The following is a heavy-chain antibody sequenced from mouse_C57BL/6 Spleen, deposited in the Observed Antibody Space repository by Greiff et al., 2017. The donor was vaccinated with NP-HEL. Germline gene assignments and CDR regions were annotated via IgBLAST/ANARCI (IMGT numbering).Heavy chain of an antibody. CDR3: ARHEERTYDYDGKGRGAFDV. V-gene: IGHV1-62-2*01. D-gene: IGHD2-4*01. J-gene: IGHJ1*03. Sequence: VHLVESGAELVKPGASVKLSCKASGYTFTEYTIHWVKQRSGQGLEWIGWFYPGSGSIKYNEKFKDKATLTADKSSSTVYMELSRLTSEDSAVYFCARHEERTYDYDGKGRGAFDVWGTGTTVTVSS. CDR1: GYTFTEYT. CDR2: FYPGSGSI.